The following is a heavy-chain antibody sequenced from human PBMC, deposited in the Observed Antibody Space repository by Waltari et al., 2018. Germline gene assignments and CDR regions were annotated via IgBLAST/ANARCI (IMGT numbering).Heavy chain of an antibody. CDR2: VYHFGSS. CDR3: ARHESAHYGGFDS. CDR1: GDSITSASY. J-gene: IGHJ4*02. D-gene: IGHD4-17*01. Sequence: QESGPGLVKPSETLSLTCAVSGDSITSASYWGWIRQPPGKGLEWIGYVYHFGSSSYNPSLKSRVTMSVDTSKRQFSLNLSSVTAADTAVYYCARHESAHYGGFDSWGRGTLVTVSA. V-gene: IGHV4-38-2*01.